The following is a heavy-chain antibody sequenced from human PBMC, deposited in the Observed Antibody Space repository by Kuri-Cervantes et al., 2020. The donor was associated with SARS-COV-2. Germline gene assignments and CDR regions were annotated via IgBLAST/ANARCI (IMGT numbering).Heavy chain of an antibody. D-gene: IGHD2-8*01. V-gene: IGHV3-7*01. CDR3: VSETFGVLDS. CDR2: INQDGSEK. J-gene: IGHJ4*02. Sequence: GGSLRLSCAASGLTFTNSWISWVRQAPGKGLEWVANINQDGSEKHSVDSVRGRFTISRDDAANSVDLLLNSLRVEDTAVYYCVSETFGVLDSWGQGSLVTVSS. CDR1: GLTFTNSW.